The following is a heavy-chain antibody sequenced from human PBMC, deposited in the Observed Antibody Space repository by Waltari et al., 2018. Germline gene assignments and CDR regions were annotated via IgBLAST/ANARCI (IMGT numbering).Heavy chain of an antibody. CDR2: IYTSGST. CDR3: ARAKDYDFWSGYYNYFDY. V-gene: IGHV4-61*02. J-gene: IGHJ4*02. Sequence: QVQLQESGPGLVKPSQTLSLTCTVSGGSISSGSYYWSWIRQPAGKGLEWIGRIYTSGSTNYNPSRKSRVTISVDTSKNQLSLKLSSVTAADTAVYYCARAKDYDFWSGYYNYFDYWGQGTLVTVSS. D-gene: IGHD3-3*01. CDR1: GGSISSGSYY.